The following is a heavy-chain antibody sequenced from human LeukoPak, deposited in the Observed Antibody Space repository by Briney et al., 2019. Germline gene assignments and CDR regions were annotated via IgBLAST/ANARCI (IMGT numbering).Heavy chain of an antibody. J-gene: IGHJ4*02. CDR1: GGSISSSSYY. CDR2: IYYSGST. D-gene: IGHD6-19*01. V-gene: IGHV4-39*01. CDR3: AITGYSSGWAFDY. Sequence: SETLSLTCTVSGGSISSSSYYWGWIRQPPGKGLEWIGSIYYSGSTYYNPSLKSRVTISVDTSKNQFSLKLSSVTAADTAVYYCAITGYSSGWAFDYWGQGTLVTVSS.